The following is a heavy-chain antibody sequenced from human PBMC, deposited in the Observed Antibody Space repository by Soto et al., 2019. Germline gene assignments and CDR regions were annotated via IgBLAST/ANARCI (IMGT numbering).Heavy chain of an antibody. D-gene: IGHD5-18*01. J-gene: IGHJ4*02. CDR1: GFSLSTRGVG. Sequence: QITLKESGPTLVKPTQTLTLTCAFSGFSLSTRGVGVGWFRQPPGRALEWLALIYWDDDKRYSPSLQSRLTITXDXXNNQVLLTMPNMDPVDTATYYCAHRPYGYKYYFDYWGQGTLVTVSS. V-gene: IGHV2-5*02. CDR2: IYWDDDK. CDR3: AHRPYGYKYYFDY.